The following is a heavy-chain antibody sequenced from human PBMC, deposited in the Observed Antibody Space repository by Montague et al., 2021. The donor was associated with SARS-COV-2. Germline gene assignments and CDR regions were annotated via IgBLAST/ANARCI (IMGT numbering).Heavy chain of an antibody. V-gene: IGHV4-31*03. Sequence: TLSLTCTVSGGSISSGGYYWSWIRQHPGKGLEWIGYIYYSGXTXYXXXXKXRVTISVDTSKNQFSLKLSSVTAADTAVYYCARDVGWYSSSWFDYWGQGTLVTVSS. CDR2: IYYSGXT. J-gene: IGHJ4*02. CDR3: ARDVGWYSSSWFDY. CDR1: GGSISSGGYY. D-gene: IGHD6-13*01.